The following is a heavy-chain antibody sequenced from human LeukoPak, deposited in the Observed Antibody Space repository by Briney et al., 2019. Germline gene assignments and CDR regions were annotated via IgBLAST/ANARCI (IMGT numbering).Heavy chain of an antibody. CDR1: GYTFTGYY. CDR2: INPNSGGT. J-gene: IGHJ4*02. D-gene: IGHD3-10*01. V-gene: IGHV1-2*02. CDR3: ATVPITMVRGAQTRFDY. Sequence: GASVKVSCKASGYTFTGYYMHWVRQAPGQGLEWTGWINPNSGGTNYAQKFQGRVTMTRDTSISTAYMELSRLRSDDTAVYYCATVPITMVRGAQTRFDYWGQGTLVTVSS.